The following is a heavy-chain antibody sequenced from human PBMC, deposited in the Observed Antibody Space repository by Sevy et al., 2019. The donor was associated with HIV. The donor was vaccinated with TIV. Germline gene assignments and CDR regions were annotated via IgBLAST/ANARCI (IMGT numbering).Heavy chain of an antibody. V-gene: IGHV4-59*01. CDR3: ARVPNYAYYYYGMDV. D-gene: IGHD3-16*01. CDR1: GGSISSYY. CDR2: IYYSGCT. J-gene: IGHJ6*02. Sequence: SETLSLTCTVSGGSISSYYWSWIRQPPGKGLEWIGYIYYSGCTNYNPSLKSRVTISVDTSKNQFSLKLSSVTAADTAVYYCARVPNYAYYYYGMDVWGQGTTVTVSS.